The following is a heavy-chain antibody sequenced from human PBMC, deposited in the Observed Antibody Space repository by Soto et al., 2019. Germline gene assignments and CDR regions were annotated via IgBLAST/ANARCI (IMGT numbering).Heavy chain of an antibody. J-gene: IGHJ3*02. D-gene: IGHD6-6*01. CDR1: GISLSTSGVG. V-gene: IGHV2-5*01. CDR3: ARRLATHPVLAFDI. CDR2: IYWNDDK. Sequence: QITLKGSGPTLVKPTQTLTLTCTLSGISLSTSGVGLGWIRQTPGKALEWLPLIYWNDDKHYSQSLKTRLTITNDTSKNQAVLTMPNMDPVDTPTYYCARRLATHPVLAFDIRSQGTVVTVSS.